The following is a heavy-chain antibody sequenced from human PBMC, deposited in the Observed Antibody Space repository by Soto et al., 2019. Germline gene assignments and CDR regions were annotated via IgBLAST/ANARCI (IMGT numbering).Heavy chain of an antibody. CDR2: ISARNGKT. CDR1: GYTFANYG. J-gene: IGHJ5*02. CDR3: ARVPTPTYGDSDKNNWLDP. Sequence: QVQLVQSGAEVKKPGASVKVSCKASGYTFANYGFSWVRQAPGQGLEWMGWISARNGKTHYVQNFQGRVTMTTDTSTNTAFMEVRTLRYDDTAVYYCARVPTPTYGDSDKNNWLDPWGQGTLVTVSS. D-gene: IGHD4-17*01. V-gene: IGHV1-18*04.